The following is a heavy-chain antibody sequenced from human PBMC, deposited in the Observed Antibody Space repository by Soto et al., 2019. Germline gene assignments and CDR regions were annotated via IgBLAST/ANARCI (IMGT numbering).Heavy chain of an antibody. V-gene: IGHV4-59*02. CDR1: GASVRDQY. CDR3: ARTLDYGHMDV. J-gene: IGHJ6*03. CDR2: IFSVVRT. D-gene: IGHD3-16*01. Sequence: SETLSLTCTVSGASVRDQYWTWIRQPPGKRLEFIGYIFSVVRTKYNPSLESRVTISVDTSENQFSLRLTSVAATDTAVYYCARTLDYGHMDVWGKGTTVTVSS.